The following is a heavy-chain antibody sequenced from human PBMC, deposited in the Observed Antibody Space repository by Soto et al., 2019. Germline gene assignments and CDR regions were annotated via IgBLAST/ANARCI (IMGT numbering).Heavy chain of an antibody. CDR1: GFSFSDHY. D-gene: IGHD3-3*01. Sequence: PGGSLRLSCAASGFSFSDHYMDGVRQAPGKGLEWVARTRNKANRYTTEYAASVKGRFTISRDDSKNSLYLQMSSLQTEDTAVYYCGRVGDYNFWSGPDYWGQGTLVTVSS. CDR2: TRNKANRYTT. CDR3: GRVGDYNFWSGPDY. J-gene: IGHJ4*02. V-gene: IGHV3-72*01.